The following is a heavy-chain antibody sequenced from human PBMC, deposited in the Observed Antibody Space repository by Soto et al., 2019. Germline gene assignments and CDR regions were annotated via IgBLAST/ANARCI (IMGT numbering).Heavy chain of an antibody. V-gene: IGHV5-10-1*03. J-gene: IGHJ4*02. CDR2: IDPSDSYT. D-gene: IGHD5-18*01. CDR3: ARHIPDFVDTAMVTPFADY. Sequence: EVQLVQSGAEVKKPGESLRISCKGSGYSFTSYWISWVRQMPGKGLEWMGRIDPSDSYTNYSPSFQGHVTISADKSISTAYLQWSSLKASDTAMYYCARHIPDFVDTAMVTPFADYWGQGTLVTVSS. CDR1: GYSFTSYW.